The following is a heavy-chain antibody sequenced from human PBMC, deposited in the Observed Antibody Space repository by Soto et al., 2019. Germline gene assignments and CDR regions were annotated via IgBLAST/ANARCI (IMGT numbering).Heavy chain of an antibody. CDR2: IYHSGST. V-gene: IGHV4-59*12. CDR1: GGSXSSYY. D-gene: IGHD6-13*01. Sequence: XETLSLTCTVSGGSXSSYYWSWIRQPPGKGLEWIGEIYHSGSTNYNPSLKSRVTISVDTSKNQFSLKLSSVTAADTAVYYCARAGQRGYSSSWYLPNWFDPWGQGTLVTVSS. J-gene: IGHJ5*02. CDR3: ARAGQRGYSSSWYLPNWFDP.